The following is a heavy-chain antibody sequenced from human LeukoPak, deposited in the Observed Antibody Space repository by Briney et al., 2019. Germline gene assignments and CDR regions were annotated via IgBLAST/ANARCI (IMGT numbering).Heavy chain of an antibody. Sequence: PGGSLRLSCAASGFTVSSKYMSWVRQTPGEGLQWVSYISSSGSITQYADSVKGRFTISRDNAKKSLYLQMNSLRDEDTAVYYCERFAGEDYWGQGTLVTVSS. CDR2: ISSSGSIT. CDR1: GFTVSSKY. V-gene: IGHV3-48*02. D-gene: IGHD3-10*01. J-gene: IGHJ4*02. CDR3: ERFAGEDY.